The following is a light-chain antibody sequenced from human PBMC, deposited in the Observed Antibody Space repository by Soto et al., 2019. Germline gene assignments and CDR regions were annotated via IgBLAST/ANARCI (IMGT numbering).Light chain of an antibody. V-gene: IGKV3D-15*01. J-gene: IGKJ1*01. CDR3: QQYNNWPPT. Sequence: EIVMTQSPATLSVSPGERATLSCRASQSVSGNLAWYQQKPGQAPRLLIYGASTRATGIPARFSGSGSGTEYTLTISSLKSEDFAVYYCQQYNNWPPTFGQGTKVEIK. CDR2: GAS. CDR1: QSVSGN.